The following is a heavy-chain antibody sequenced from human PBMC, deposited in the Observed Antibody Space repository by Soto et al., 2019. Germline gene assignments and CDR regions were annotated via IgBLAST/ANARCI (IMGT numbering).Heavy chain of an antibody. Sequence: QVQLVQSGAEVTTPGSSVKVSCKASGGTFSSYAISWVRQAPGQGLEWMGGIIPIFGTANYAQKFQGRVTSTADESTSTAYMELSSLRSEDTAVYYCARDIGLYGDYPWGFDYGGQGTLVTVSS. CDR2: IIPIFGTA. CDR1: GGTFSSYA. V-gene: IGHV1-69*01. CDR3: ARDIGLYGDYPWGFDY. J-gene: IGHJ4*02. D-gene: IGHD4-17*01.